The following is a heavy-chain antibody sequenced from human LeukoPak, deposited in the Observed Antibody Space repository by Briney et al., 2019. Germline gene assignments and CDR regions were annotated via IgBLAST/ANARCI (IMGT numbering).Heavy chain of an antibody. J-gene: IGHJ4*02. CDR1: GFTFRDPW. CDR3: ATERNYYFNN. CDR2: IKSKVDGETA. D-gene: IGHD5-24*01. Sequence: GGSLRLSCAGSGFTFRDPWMSWVRQAPGKGLECLARIKSKVDGETADYAAPVKGRFTISRDDSKNMLYLQMDGLKTEDTAVYYCATERNYYFNNWGQGTLVTVSS. V-gene: IGHV3-15*01.